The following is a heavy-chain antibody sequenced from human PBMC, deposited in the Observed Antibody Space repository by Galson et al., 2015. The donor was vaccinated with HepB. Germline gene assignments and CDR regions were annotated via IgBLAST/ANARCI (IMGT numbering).Heavy chain of an antibody. D-gene: IGHD5-18*01. CDR1: GGTFSSYA. CDR3: ARDRSGGYSLGY. J-gene: IGHJ4*02. CDR2: IIPIFGTA. V-gene: IGHV1-69*13. Sequence: VKVSCKASGGTFSSYAISWVRQAPGQGLEWMGGIIPIFGTANYAQKFQGRVTITADESTSTAYMELSSLRSEDTAVYYCARDRSGGYSLGYWGQGTLVTVSS.